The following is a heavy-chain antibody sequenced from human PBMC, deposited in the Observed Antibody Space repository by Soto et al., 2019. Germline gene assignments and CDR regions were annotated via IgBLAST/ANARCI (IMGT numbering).Heavy chain of an antibody. CDR1: GFSLSTTGVG. J-gene: IGHJ6*02. Sequence: QITLKESGPPLVKPTQTLTLTCSFSGFSLSTTGVGVGWIRQPPGKALEWLALIYWDDDKRYNPSLKSRLTITKDTSKNQVVLTMTNMDPVDTATYYCAHSLGWWYGMDVWGQGTTVTVSS. CDR2: IYWDDDK. V-gene: IGHV2-5*02. D-gene: IGHD2-15*01. CDR3: AHSLGWWYGMDV.